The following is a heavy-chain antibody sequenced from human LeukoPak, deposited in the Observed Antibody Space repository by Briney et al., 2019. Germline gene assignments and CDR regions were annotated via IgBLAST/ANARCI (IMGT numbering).Heavy chain of an antibody. Sequence: GGSLRLSCAASGFTFSTYTMYWVRQPPGKGLEWVSIIGGSGGDIHYADSVKGRFTISRDNSKNTLYLQMNSLRVEDTAIYYCARSIPYGTTWYGRSDYWGQGTLVTVSS. D-gene: IGHD6-13*01. CDR3: ARSIPYGTTWYGRSDY. J-gene: IGHJ4*02. CDR2: IGGSGGDI. CDR1: GFTFSTYT. V-gene: IGHV3-23*01.